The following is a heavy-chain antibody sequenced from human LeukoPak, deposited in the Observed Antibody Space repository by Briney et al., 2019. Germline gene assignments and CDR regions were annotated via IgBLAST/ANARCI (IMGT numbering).Heavy chain of an antibody. CDR1: GFTFSSDG. V-gene: IGHV3-30*02. J-gene: IGHJ4*02. CDR3: AKDPKNDFWSGYSGCYFDY. D-gene: IGHD3-3*01. Sequence: GGSLRLSCAASGFTFSSDGMHWVRQAPGKGLEWVAVIWYDGSNKYYADSVKGRFTISRDNSKNTLYLQMNSLRAKDTAVYYCAKDPKNDFWSGYSGCYFDYWGQGTLVTVSS. CDR2: IWYDGSNK.